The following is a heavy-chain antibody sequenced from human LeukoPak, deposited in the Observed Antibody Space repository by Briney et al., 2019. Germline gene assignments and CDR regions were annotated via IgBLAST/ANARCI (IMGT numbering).Heavy chain of an antibody. CDR2: INHSGST. Sequence: SETLSLTCAVYGGSFSGYYWSWIRQPPGKGLEWIGEINHSGSTNYNPSLKSRVTISVDTSKNQFPLKLSSVTAVDTAVYYCASLWPYQLSAFDIWGQGTMVTVSS. D-gene: IGHD2-2*01. J-gene: IGHJ3*02. V-gene: IGHV4-34*01. CDR1: GGSFSGYY. CDR3: ASLWPYQLSAFDI.